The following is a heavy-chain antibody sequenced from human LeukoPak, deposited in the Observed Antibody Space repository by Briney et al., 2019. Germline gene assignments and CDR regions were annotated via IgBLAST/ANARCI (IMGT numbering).Heavy chain of an antibody. CDR1: GYTFTGYY. CDR2: IDPNSGGT. D-gene: IGHD6-19*01. Sequence: GASVKVSCKASGYTFTGYYMHWVRQAPGQGLEWMGWIDPNSGGTNYAQKFQGRVTMTRDTSISTAYMELSRLRSDDTAVYYCARDKSGRSGWYSYFDYWGQGTLVTVSS. J-gene: IGHJ4*02. CDR3: ARDKSGRSGWYSYFDY. V-gene: IGHV1-2*02.